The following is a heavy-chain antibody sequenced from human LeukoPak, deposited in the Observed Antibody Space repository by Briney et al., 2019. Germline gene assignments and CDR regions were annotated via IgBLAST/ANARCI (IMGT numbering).Heavy chain of an antibody. D-gene: IGHD3-10*01. V-gene: IGHV1-69*13. J-gene: IGHJ5*02. CDR2: IIPIFGTA. CDR3: ARGSLRAFGELWNWFDP. Sequence: GASVKVSCKASGGTFSSYAISWVRQAPGQGLEWMGGIIPIFGTANYAQKFQGRVTITADESTSTAYMELSSLRSEDTAVYYCARGSLRAFGELWNWFDPWGQGTLVTVSS. CDR1: GGTFSSYA.